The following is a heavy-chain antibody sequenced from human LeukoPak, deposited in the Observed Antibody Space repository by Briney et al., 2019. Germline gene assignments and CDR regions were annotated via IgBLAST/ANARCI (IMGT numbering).Heavy chain of an antibody. Sequence: GESLKISCKGSGSSFTSYWIGWVRQMPGKDLEWMGIIYPGDSDTRYRPSFQGQVTISADKSISTAYLQRSSLKASDTAMYYCARSEELSLYYFDYWGQGTLVTVSS. CDR1: GSSFTSYW. D-gene: IGHD3-16*02. J-gene: IGHJ4*02. V-gene: IGHV5-51*01. CDR3: ARSEELSLYYFDY. CDR2: IYPGDSDT.